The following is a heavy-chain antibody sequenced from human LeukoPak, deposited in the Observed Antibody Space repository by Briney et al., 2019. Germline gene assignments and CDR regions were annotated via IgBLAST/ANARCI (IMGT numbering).Heavy chain of an antibody. J-gene: IGHJ6*03. V-gene: IGHV3-74*01. D-gene: IGHD2-2*01. CDR2: INSDGSST. CDR3: TRGLTAVYYYYYYMDV. Sequence: GGSLRLSCAASGFTFSSYWMHWVRQAPGKGLVWVSRINSDGSSTNYADSVKGRFTISRDNAKNTLYLQMNSLRAEDTAVYYCTRGLTAVYYYYYYMDVWGKGTTVTVSS. CDR1: GFTFSSYW.